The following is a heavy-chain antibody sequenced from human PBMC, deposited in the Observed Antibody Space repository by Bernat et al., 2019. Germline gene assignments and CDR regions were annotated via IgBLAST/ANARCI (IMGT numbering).Heavy chain of an antibody. CDR2: IYGGGTT. V-gene: IGHV3-66*01. D-gene: IGHD5-12*01. Sequence: EVQLVESGGGLVQPGGSLRLSCAVSGFTVSSNYMSWVRQAPGKGLEWVSVIYGGGTTYYADSVKGRFTISRDNSKNTVFLQINSLRGDDTAVYYCARWLYQGDYWGQGTLVTVSS. CDR3: ARWLYQGDY. J-gene: IGHJ4*02. CDR1: GFTVSSNY.